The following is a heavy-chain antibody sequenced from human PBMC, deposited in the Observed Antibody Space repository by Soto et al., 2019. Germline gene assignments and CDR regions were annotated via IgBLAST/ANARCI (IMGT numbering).Heavy chain of an antibody. CDR3: AKGRSDWRRFDY. J-gene: IGHJ4*02. D-gene: IGHD2-21*01. CDR1: GFTVSSNY. V-gene: IGHV3-23*04. Sequence: EVQLVESGGGLIQPGGSLRLSCAASGFTVSSNYMSWVRQAPGKGLEWVSVISGSGGSTYYADSVKGRFTISRDNSKNTLYLQMNSLRAEDTAVYYCAKGRSDWRRFDYWGQGTLVTVSS. CDR2: ISGSGGST.